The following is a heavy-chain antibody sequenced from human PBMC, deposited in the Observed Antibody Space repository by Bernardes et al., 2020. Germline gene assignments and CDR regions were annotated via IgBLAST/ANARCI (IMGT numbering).Heavy chain of an antibody. D-gene: IGHD2-2*02. V-gene: IGHV1-3*01. CDR3: ARGDIVVVPAAIPIPDPAAQFDY. Sequence: ASVKVSCKASGYTFTSYAMHWVRQAPGQRLEWMGWINAGNGNTKYSQKFQGRVTITRDTSASTAYMELSSLRSEDTAVYYCARGDIVVVPAAIPIPDPAAQFDYWGQGTLVTVSS. J-gene: IGHJ4*02. CDR2: INAGNGNT. CDR1: GYTFTSYA.